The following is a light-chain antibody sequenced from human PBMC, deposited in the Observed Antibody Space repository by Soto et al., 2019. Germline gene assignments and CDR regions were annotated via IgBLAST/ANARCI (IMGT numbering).Light chain of an antibody. Sequence: QSVLTQPPSVSAAPGQKVTISCSGSSSNIGNNYVSWYQQLPGTAPKLLIYENNKRPSGIPDRFSGSKSGTSATLGITGLQTGDEADYYCGTWDCSRSAYVFGTGNKVTVL. V-gene: IGLV1-51*02. CDR2: ENN. CDR1: SSNIGNNY. CDR3: GTWDCSRSAYV. J-gene: IGLJ1*01.